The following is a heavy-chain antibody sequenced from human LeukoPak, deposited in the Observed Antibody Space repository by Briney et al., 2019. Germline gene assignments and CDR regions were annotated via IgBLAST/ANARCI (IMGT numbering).Heavy chain of an antibody. Sequence: SETLSLTCTVSGGSISSSSYYWGWIRQPPGRGLEWIGSIYYSGSTYYNPSLKSRVTISVDTSKNQFSLKLSSVTAADTAVYYCARDERRGYESVGYHYYFDYWGQGTLVTVSS. CDR3: ARDERRGYESVGYHYYFDY. D-gene: IGHD5-12*01. CDR1: GGSISSSSYY. CDR2: IYYSGST. J-gene: IGHJ4*02. V-gene: IGHV4-39*07.